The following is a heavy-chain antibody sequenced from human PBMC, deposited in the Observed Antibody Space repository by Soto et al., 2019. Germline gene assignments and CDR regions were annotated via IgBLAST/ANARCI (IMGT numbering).Heavy chain of an antibody. J-gene: IGHJ6*02. CDR2: IERDDDDK. D-gene: IGHD1-20*01. CDR1: GFSLTSPGMC. CDR3: ARSIRGPRRFNGMDV. V-gene: IGHV2-70*13. Sequence: SGPTLVNPTETLTLTCTFSGFSLTSPGMCVSWIRQPPGKALEWLALIERDDDDKYYSTSLKTRLTISKDTRKNQVVLTMANMDPADTGTYYCARSIRGPRRFNGMDVWGQGTTVAVSS.